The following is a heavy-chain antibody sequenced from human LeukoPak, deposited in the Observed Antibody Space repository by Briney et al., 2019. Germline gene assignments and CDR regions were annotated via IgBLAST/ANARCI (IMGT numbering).Heavy chain of an antibody. CDR2: ISAYNGNT. Sequence: ASVKVSCKASGYTFTSYGISWVRQAPGQGLEWMGWISAYNGNTNYAQKLQGRVTMTTDTSTSTAYMELRSLRSDDTAVYYCARGLDSSGYYPNEAFDYWGQGTLVTVSS. CDR1: GYTFTSYG. CDR3: ARGLDSSGYYPNEAFDY. J-gene: IGHJ4*02. V-gene: IGHV1-18*01. D-gene: IGHD3-22*01.